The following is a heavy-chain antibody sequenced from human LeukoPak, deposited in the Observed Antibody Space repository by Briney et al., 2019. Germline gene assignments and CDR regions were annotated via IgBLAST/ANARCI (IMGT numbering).Heavy chain of an antibody. CDR3: ARHPIYDILTGYFPW. D-gene: IGHD3-9*01. V-gene: IGHV4-34*01. CDR2: INHSGST. Sequence: SETLSLTCAVYGGSFSDYYWSWIRQPPGKGLEWIGEINHSGSTNYNPSLKSRVTISVDTSKNQFSLKLTSVTAADTAVYYCARHPIYDILTGYFPWWGQGTLVTVSS. J-gene: IGHJ4*02. CDR1: GGSFSDYY.